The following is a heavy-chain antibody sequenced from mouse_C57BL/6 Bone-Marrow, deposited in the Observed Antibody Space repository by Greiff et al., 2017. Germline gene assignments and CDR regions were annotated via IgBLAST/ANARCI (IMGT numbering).Heavy chain of an antibody. V-gene: IGHV1-81*01. J-gene: IGHJ1*03. CDR2: IYPRSGNT. CDR3: ARRTVVATYWYFDV. Sequence: VQLQQSGAELARPGASVKLSCKASGYTFTSYGISWVKQRTGQGLEWIGEIYPRSGNTYYNEKFKGKATLTADKSSSTAYMELRSLTSEDSAVYFCARRTVVATYWYFDVWGTGTTVTVSS. D-gene: IGHD1-1*01. CDR1: GYTFTSYG.